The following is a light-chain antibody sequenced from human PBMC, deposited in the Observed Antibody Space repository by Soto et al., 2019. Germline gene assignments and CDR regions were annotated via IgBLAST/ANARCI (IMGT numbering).Light chain of an antibody. CDR1: QSVSIN. CDR3: QQYHDWPPLT. Sequence: ETVMTQSPATLSVSLGERATLSCRASQSVSINLAWYQQKPDQVPRLLIYGASTRATGIPARFSGSGSGTEFTLTISSLQSEDVAVYYGQQYHDWPPLTFGGGTKVEIQ. V-gene: IGKV3-15*01. J-gene: IGKJ4*01. CDR2: GAS.